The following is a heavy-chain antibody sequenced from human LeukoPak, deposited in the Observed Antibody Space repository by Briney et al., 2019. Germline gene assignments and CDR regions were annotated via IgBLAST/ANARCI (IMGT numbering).Heavy chain of an antibody. CDR3: ARTRLVVPATINWFDP. Sequence: KKSGPTLVNPTQTLTLTCTFSGFPLSTSGMCVSWIRQPPGKALEWLARTDWDDDKYYSTSLKTRLAISKDTSKSQVVLTMTNMDPVDTATYYCARTRLVVPATINWFDPWGQGTLVTVSS. J-gene: IGHJ5*02. CDR1: GFPLSTSGMC. V-gene: IGHV2-70*11. D-gene: IGHD2-2*01. CDR2: TDWDDDK.